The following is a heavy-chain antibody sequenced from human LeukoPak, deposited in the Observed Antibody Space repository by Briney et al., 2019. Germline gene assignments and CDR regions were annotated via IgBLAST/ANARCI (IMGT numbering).Heavy chain of an antibody. V-gene: IGHV3-33*01. Sequence: PGGSLRLSCEASGFIFSNYGMHWVRQAPGKGREWLALVWYDGQTKFYADSVKGRFTISRDNSGNTLFLHMASLRVEDTAVYYCAREWGRIAVAGGPGYWGQGALVTVSS. J-gene: IGHJ4*02. CDR3: AREWGRIAVAGGPGY. CDR1: GFIFSNYG. D-gene: IGHD6-19*01. CDR2: VWYDGQTK.